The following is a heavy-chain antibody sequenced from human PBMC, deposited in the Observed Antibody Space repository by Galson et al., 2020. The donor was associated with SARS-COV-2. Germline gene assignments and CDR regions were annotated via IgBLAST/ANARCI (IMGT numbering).Heavy chain of an antibody. CDR3: AKDLSEYQLLWNGPFDD. D-gene: IGHD2-2*01. CDR2: ISGSGYTT. V-gene: IGHV3-23*01. Sequence: GGSLRLSCAASGFTFRNYAMSWVRQAPGKGLEWVSAISGSGYTTYYADSVKGRFTISRDNSKNQMSLQMDSLRAEDTAIYYCAKDLSEYQLLWNGPFDDWGQGTLVTVSS. CDR1: GFTFRNYA. J-gene: IGHJ4*02.